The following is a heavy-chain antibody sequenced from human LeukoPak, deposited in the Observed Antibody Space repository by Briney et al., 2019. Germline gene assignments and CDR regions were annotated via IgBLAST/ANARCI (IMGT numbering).Heavy chain of an antibody. CDR3: ARDGAGDYYLS. J-gene: IGHJ4*02. Sequence: SVKVSCKASGYTFTSYGISWVRQAPGQGLEWMEGIIPIFGTANYAQKFQGRVTITADESTSTVYMELSSLRSEDTAVYYCARDGAGDYYLSWGQGTLVTVSS. D-gene: IGHD3-10*01. CDR1: GYTFTSYG. CDR2: IIPIFGTA. V-gene: IGHV1-69*13.